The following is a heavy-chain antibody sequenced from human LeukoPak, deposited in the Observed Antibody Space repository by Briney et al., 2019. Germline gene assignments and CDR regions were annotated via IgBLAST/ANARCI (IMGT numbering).Heavy chain of an antibody. CDR2: IWYDGSNK. Sequence: GGSLRLSCAASGFTFSSYGMHWVRQAPGKGLEWVAVIWYDGSNKYYADSVKGRFTISRDNSKNTLYLQMNSLRAEDTAVYYCARGGWGWNYAYYFDYWGQGTLVTVSS. V-gene: IGHV3-33*01. CDR1: GFTFSSYG. J-gene: IGHJ4*02. CDR3: ARGGWGWNYAYYFDY. D-gene: IGHD1-7*01.